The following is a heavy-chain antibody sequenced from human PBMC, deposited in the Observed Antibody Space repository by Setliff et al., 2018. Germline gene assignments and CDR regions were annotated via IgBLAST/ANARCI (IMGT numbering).Heavy chain of an antibody. CDR2: TWYDGINK. D-gene: IGHD7-27*01. J-gene: IGHJ3*02. CDR1: GVTFSRHA. Sequence: HPGGSLRLSCAASGVTFSRHAMHWVRQAPGKGLEWVASTWYDGINKYYADSVKGRFTISRDNSKNTLYLQMNSLRVDDTAVYYCVGDPPQSGYAFAIWGQGTMVTVSS. CDR3: VGDPPQSGYAFAI. V-gene: IGHV3-33*08.